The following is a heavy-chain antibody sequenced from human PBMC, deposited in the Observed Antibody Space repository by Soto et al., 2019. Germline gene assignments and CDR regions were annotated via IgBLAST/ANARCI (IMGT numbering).Heavy chain of an antibody. D-gene: IGHD3-10*01. J-gene: IGHJ5*02. Sequence: QVQLQESGPGLVKPSETLSLTCNVSGGSISTYYWSWIRQPPGKGLEWIGYSYNSGSTNYNPSLTSQVTISVDTSNNKFSLKLSSVTAADTAVYYCAREARGSGSYGCFDPWGQGTLVTVSS. CDR2: SYNSGST. CDR1: GGSISTYY. V-gene: IGHV4-59*01. CDR3: AREARGSGSYGCFDP.